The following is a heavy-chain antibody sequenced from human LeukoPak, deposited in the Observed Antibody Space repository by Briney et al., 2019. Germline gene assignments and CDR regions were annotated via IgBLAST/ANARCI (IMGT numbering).Heavy chain of an antibody. CDR2: ISGSGGST. V-gene: IGHV3-23*01. CDR1: GFTFSSYA. Sequence: PGGSLRLSCAASGFTFSSYAMSWVRQAPGKGLEWVSAISGSGGSTYYADSVKGRFTISRDNSKNTLYLQMNSLRAEDTAVYYCARAGGYCSGGSCYSDYYHGMDVWGQGTTVTVSS. D-gene: IGHD2-15*01. CDR3: ARAGGYCSGGSCYSDYYHGMDV. J-gene: IGHJ6*02.